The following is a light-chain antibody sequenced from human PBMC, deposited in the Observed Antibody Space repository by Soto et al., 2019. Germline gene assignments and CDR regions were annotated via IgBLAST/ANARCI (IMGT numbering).Light chain of an antibody. Sequence: EIVLTQSPATLSSFPGDRVTLSCRASQYINTRLAWYQQKPGQAPRLLIYGASTRATDIPARFSGSGSGTEFTLTISGLQSEDFAVYYCQKYNSWPPITFGQGTRLEIK. V-gene: IGKV3D-15*01. J-gene: IGKJ5*01. CDR2: GAS. CDR3: QKYNSWPPIT. CDR1: QYINTR.